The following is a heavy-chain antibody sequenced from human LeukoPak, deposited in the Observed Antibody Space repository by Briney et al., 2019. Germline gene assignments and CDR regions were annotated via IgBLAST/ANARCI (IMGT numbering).Heavy chain of an antibody. J-gene: IGHJ3*02. CDR3: ASSDYYDTSGYCAYAFDI. Sequence: GGSLRLSCAASGFTFSDYSVNWVRHAPGKGLEWVSSISYSSSYIYYVDSVKGRFTISRDNAKNSLYLQMNSLRAEDTAVYYCASSDYYDTSGYCAYAFDIWGQGTMVTVSS. CDR2: ISYSSSYI. CDR1: GFTFSDYS. D-gene: IGHD3-22*01. V-gene: IGHV3-21*01.